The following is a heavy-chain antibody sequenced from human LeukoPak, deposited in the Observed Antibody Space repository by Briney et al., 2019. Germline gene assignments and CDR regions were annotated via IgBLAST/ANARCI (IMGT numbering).Heavy chain of an antibody. J-gene: IGHJ4*02. CDR3: SHHLGVTAAPGYFDY. CDR1: GFSLTTRREA. Sequence: SGPTLVNPTQTLTLTCTFSGFSLTTRREAVGWIRQPPGKALEWLALIYWDDDKRYSPSLKSRLTITKDTSKNKVVLTMTNMDPVDTATYYCSHHLGVTAAPGYFDYWGQGTLVTVSS. CDR2: IYWDDDK. D-gene: IGHD6-25*01. V-gene: IGHV2-5*02.